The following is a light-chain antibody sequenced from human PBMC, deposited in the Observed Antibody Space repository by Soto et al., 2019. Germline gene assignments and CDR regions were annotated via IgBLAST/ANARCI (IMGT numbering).Light chain of an antibody. CDR2: WAS. Sequence: VMXXSPDXLAXXXGXRATXNCKSSQSXXXSXXNXXXLAWYQQKPGQPPKLLIYWASTRESGVPDRFSGSGSGXDFTLTISSLQAEDVAVYYCQQYYSTPPTFGGGTKVEXK. CDR1: QSXXXSXXNXXX. CDR3: QQYYSTPPT. V-gene: IGKV4-1*01. J-gene: IGKJ4*01.